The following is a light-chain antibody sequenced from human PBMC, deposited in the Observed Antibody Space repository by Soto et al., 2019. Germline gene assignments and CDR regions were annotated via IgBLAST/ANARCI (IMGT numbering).Light chain of an antibody. V-gene: IGKV3-20*01. CDR1: QSVDSNY. J-gene: IGKJ3*01. CDR3: QQYGSPPFT. CDR2: DTS. Sequence: EIVLMQSPGTLSLSPGEGATLSCRASQSVDSNYLAWYQQKPGQAPTVLIFDTSRRATGVPDRFSGSGSGTDFTLTISTLEPDDFAVYYGQQYGSPPFTFRPGTKVNIK.